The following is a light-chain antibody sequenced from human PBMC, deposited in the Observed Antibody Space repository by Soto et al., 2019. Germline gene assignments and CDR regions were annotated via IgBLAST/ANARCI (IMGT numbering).Light chain of an antibody. J-gene: IGLJ1*01. CDR3: RSYAGSNNFDV. V-gene: IGLV2-8*01. Sequence: QSVLTQPPSASGSPGQSVTISCTGTSSDVGGYNYVSWYQQHPGKAPKLMIYEVFKRPSGVPDRFSGSKSGNTASLTDSGLQAEDEADYYCRSYAGSNNFDVFGVGTKLTVL. CDR1: SSDVGGYNY. CDR2: EVF.